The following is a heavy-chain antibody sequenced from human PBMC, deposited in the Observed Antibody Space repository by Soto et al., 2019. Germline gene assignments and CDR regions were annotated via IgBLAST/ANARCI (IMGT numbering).Heavy chain of an antibody. V-gene: IGHV4-30-4*01. Sequence: PSETLSLTCTVSVGSISSGDYYWSWIRQPPGKGLEWIGYIYYRGRTYYNPSLKSRVTISVDRSKNQFSLKLSSVTAADTAVYYCARTNTRDYGMDVWGQGTTVTVSS. CDR3: ARTNTRDYGMDV. CDR1: VGSISSGDYY. CDR2: IYYRGRT. J-gene: IGHJ6*02.